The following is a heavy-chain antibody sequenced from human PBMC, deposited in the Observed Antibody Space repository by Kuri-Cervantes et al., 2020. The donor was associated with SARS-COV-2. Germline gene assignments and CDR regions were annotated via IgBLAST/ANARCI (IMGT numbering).Heavy chain of an antibody. V-gene: IGHV4-38-2*02. Sequence: SETLSLTCSVSGYSISGSYYWGWIRQPPGKGLEWIGSIYYSGSTYYNPSLKSRVTISVDTSKNQFSLKLSSVTAADTAVYYCARVIAAAGREGYWGQGTLVTVSS. CDR3: ARVIAAAGREGY. CDR2: IYYSGST. D-gene: IGHD6-13*01. J-gene: IGHJ4*02. CDR1: GYSISGSYY.